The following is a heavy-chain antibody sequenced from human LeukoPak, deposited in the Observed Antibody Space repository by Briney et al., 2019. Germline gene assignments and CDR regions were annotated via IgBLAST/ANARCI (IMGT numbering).Heavy chain of an antibody. J-gene: IGHJ4*02. CDR2: IYHSGST. V-gene: IGHV4-59*01. CDR3: ASALSSAWYAYDY. D-gene: IGHD6-19*01. CDR1: GWFIRSGY. Sequence: KPSETLSLTCTVSGWFIRSGYWRWLRQPPGKGLEWIGYIYHSGSTNYNPSLKSRATVLVDTSKNQFSLKLNSVTAADPAVYYCASALSSAWYAYDYWGQGTLVTVSS.